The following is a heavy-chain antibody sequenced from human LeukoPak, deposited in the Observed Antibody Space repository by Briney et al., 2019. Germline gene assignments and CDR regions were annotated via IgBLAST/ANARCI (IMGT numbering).Heavy chain of an antibody. V-gene: IGHV1-2*02. CDR3: ARGYWVGYCSSSSCAYFDY. CDR1: GYTFTGYY. CDR2: TNPNSGAT. D-gene: IGHD2-2*01. Sequence: ASVKVSCKASGYTFTGYYIHWVRQAPGQGLEWMGWTNPNSGATNYAQEFQGRVTMTRDTSISTAYMELSSLRSDDTAVYYCARGYWVGYCSSSSCAYFDYWGQGTLVSVSS. J-gene: IGHJ4*02.